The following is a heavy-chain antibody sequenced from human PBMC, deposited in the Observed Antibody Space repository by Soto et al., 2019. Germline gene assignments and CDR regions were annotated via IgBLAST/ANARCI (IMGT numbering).Heavy chain of an antibody. CDR1: GGTFSSYA. D-gene: IGHD3-22*01. V-gene: IGHV1-69*13. CDR2: IIPIFGTA. CDR3: ASVRDYYDSSGYYY. J-gene: IGHJ4*02. Sequence: VQVSCKASGGTFSSYAISWVRQAPGQGLEWMGGIIPIFGTANYAQKIQGRVTITADESTSTAYMELSSLRSEDTAVYYCASVRDYYDSSGYYYWGQGTLVTVSS.